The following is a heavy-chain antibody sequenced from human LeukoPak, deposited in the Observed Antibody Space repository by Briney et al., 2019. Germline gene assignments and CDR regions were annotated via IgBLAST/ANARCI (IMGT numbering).Heavy chain of an antibody. V-gene: IGHV3-64D*06. CDR1: AFTFSTYS. D-gene: IGHD3-22*01. CDR2: ISNNGDTT. J-gene: IGHJ6*02. CDR3: VKGQNYYYDSGDNLYDYYFYGMDV. Sequence: GGSLRLSCSASAFTFSTYSMHWVRQAPGKGLEYVAVISNNGDTTYYADSVKGRFTISRDNFKSTLFLQMRNLRAEDTAVYYCVKGQNYYYDSGDNLYDYYFYGMDVWGQGTTVTVSS.